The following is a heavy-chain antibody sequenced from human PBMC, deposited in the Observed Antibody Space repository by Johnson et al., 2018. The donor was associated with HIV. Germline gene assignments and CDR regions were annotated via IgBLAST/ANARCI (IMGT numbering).Heavy chain of an antibody. D-gene: IGHD6-13*01. J-gene: IGHJ3*02. V-gene: IGHV3-23*04. Sequence: MLLVESGGGLVQPGGSLILSCAASGFTFSSYWMSCVRQAPGKGLEWVSTLSGSGGSTYYADSVKGQFTISRDNSKNTLYLQMNSLRAEDTALYYCAKEGWAAAQEGWGAFDIWGQGTMVTVSS. CDR2: LSGSGGST. CDR3: AKEGWAAAQEGWGAFDI. CDR1: GFTFSSYW.